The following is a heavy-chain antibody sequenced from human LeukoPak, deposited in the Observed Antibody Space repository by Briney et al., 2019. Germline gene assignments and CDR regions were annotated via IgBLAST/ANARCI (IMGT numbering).Heavy chain of an antibody. CDR2: ISGSGGST. CDR1: GFTFSTYA. CDR3: AKVQRDFVVVVAATRDYYYYGMDV. D-gene: IGHD2-15*01. V-gene: IGHV3-23*01. J-gene: IGHJ6*02. Sequence: GGSLRLSCEASGFTFSTYAMSWVRQAPGKGLEWDSAISGSGGSTYYADSVKGRFTISRDNSKNTLYLQMNSLRAEDTAVYYCAKVQRDFVVVVAATRDYYYYGMDVWGQGTTVTVSS.